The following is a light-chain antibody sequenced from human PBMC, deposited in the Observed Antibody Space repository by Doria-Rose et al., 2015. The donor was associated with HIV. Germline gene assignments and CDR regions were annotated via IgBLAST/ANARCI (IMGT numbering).Light chain of an antibody. J-gene: IGKJ1*01. CDR3: HQYGTSWT. V-gene: IGKV3-20*01. CDR2: DGS. Sequence: DIVLTQSPGTLSLSPGERATLSCRASQSFRSTYLAWYQQKPGQAPSLLIYDGSTRATGIPDRFSASGSGTDFTLTINRLEPEDFALYYCHQYGTSWTFGQGTKVEI. CDR1: QSFRSTY.